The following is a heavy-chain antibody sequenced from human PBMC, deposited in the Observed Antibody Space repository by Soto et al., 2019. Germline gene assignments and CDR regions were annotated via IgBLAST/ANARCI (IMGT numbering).Heavy chain of an antibody. CDR1: GDTFNFYT. V-gene: IGHV1-69*02. CDR3: ATNYGSGSTHFDS. CDR2: IIPMLGMS. Sequence: QVQLVQSGAEVKKPGSPVRVSCTASGDTFNFYTISWVRQVPGQGPEWMGRIIPMLGMSNYAQKFQGRVTIMADKYTNTVYMNLSGLTSEETAVYYCATNYGSGSTHFDSWGQGTLVTVSS. J-gene: IGHJ4*02. D-gene: IGHD3-10*01.